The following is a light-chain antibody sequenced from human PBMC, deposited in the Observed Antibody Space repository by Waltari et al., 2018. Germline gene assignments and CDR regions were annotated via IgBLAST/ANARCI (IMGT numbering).Light chain of an antibody. J-gene: IGKJ5*01. CDR2: GAS. V-gene: IGKV3-15*01. CDR1: PNVNTN. Sequence: EILLTQSLATLSVSTGERATLSCRASPNVNTNVAWYQQKPVQAPRLLIYGASTRHTVIPDRFTGSGSGTDFTLTVDTLQSEDFAVYYCQQYNKWPPISFDQGTRL. CDR3: QQYNKWPPIS.